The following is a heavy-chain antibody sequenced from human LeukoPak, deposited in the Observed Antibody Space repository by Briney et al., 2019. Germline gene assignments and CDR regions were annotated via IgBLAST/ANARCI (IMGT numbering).Heavy chain of an antibody. CDR3: ARASHPQWLGTQRKYYFDY. CDR1: GYTFTSYY. Sequence: GASVKVSCKASGYTFTSYYMHWVRQAPGQGLEWMGIINPSGGSTSYAQKFQGRVTMTRNTSISTAYMELSSLRSEDTAVYYCARASHPQWLGTQRKYYFDYWGQGTLVTVSS. CDR2: INPSGGST. J-gene: IGHJ4*02. V-gene: IGHV1-46*01. D-gene: IGHD6-19*01.